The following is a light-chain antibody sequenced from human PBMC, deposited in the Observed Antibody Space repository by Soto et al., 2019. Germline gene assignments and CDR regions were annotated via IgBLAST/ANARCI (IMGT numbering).Light chain of an antibody. CDR1: QSVSTTY. CDR3: QQYVSSLYP. Sequence: EIVLTQSPGTLSLSPGERATLSCRASQSVSTTYLAWYQQKPGQAPRLLIYGASSRATGIPDRVSGSGSGTDFTLTISRLEPEDFAVYYCQQYVSSLYPFGQGTKLEIK. V-gene: IGKV3-20*01. J-gene: IGKJ2*01. CDR2: GAS.